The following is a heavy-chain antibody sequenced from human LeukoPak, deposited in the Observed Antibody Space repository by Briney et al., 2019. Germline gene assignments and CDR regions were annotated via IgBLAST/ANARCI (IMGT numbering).Heavy chain of an antibody. CDR3: ASRELGY. CDR2: INPDSGVT. Sequence: ASVKVSCKTSGYTFTGYFMHWVRQAPGQGLEWLGWINPDSGVTKYAQKFQGRVTMTRDTSISTAYMELSGLRSDDTAVYYCASRELGYWGQGTLVTVSS. J-gene: IGHJ4*02. D-gene: IGHD1-26*01. V-gene: IGHV1-2*02. CDR1: GYTFTGYF.